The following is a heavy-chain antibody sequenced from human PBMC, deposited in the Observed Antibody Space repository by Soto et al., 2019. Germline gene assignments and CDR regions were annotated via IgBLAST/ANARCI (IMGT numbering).Heavy chain of an antibody. Sequence: GGSLRLSCAASGFTFSSYAMSWVRQAPGKGLEWVSAISGSGGSTYYADSVKGRFTISRDNSKNTLYLQMNSLRAEDTAVYYCVSASGVATITHAGMDVWGQGTTVTASS. V-gene: IGHV3-23*01. J-gene: IGHJ6*02. CDR1: GFTFSSYA. CDR2: ISGSGGST. CDR3: VSASGVATITHAGMDV. D-gene: IGHD5-12*01.